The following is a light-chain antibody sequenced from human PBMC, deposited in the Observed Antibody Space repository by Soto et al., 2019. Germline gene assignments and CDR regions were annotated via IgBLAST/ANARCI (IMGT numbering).Light chain of an antibody. V-gene: IGLV2-14*01. Sequence: QSVLTQPASVSGSPGQSITISCTGTSSDVGGYNYVSWYQQHPDKAPKLMIYEVSNRPSGVSNRFSGSKSGHTASLTISGLQSEDEAHYFCTSYTSYSTLDVFGTGTKLTVL. CDR1: SSDVGGYNY. J-gene: IGLJ1*01. CDR3: TSYTSYSTLDV. CDR2: EVS.